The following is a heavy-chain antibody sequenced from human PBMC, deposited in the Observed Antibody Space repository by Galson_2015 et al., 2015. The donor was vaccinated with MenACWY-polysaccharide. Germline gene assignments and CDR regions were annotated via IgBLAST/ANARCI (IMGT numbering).Heavy chain of an antibody. CDR3: ARYCSTASCYSYFDY. CDR2: IFYSGDT. CDR1: GASISRSGYY. J-gene: IGHJ4*02. V-gene: IGHV4-39*01. Sequence: LSLTCTVSGASISRSGYYWGWIRQPPGKGLEWIGSIFYSGDTYYNPSLKSRVTISVDTSKNQFSLKLSSVTAADTAVYYCARYCSTASCYSYFDYWGQGTLITVSS. D-gene: IGHD2-2*02.